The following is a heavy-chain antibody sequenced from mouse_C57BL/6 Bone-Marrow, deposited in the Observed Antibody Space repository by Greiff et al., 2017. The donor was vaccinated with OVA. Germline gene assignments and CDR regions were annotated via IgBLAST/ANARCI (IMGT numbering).Heavy chain of an antibody. Sequence: QVQLQQPGAELVKPGASVKMSCKASGYTFTSYWITWVKQRPGQGLEWIGDIYPGSGSTNYNEKFKSKATLTVATSSSTAYLQLSSLTSEDSAVYYCAIPPISSVVAPSAMDYWGQGTSVTVSS. CDR1: GYTFTSYW. D-gene: IGHD1-1*01. J-gene: IGHJ4*01. CDR3: AIPPISSVVAPSAMDY. CDR2: IYPGSGST. V-gene: IGHV1-55*01.